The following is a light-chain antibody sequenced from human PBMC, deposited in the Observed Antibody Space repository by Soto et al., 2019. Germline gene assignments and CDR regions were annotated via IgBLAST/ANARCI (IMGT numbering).Light chain of an antibody. Sequence: EIVLTHSPATLSLSPWEGATLSFRASQSIRSYLAWYQQKPGQAPRLLIYDASNRATGVPTTFSGSGSGTDFTLTISNLEPEDFAVYYCQQRSNWPITFGQGTRLEIK. CDR3: QQRSNWPIT. CDR1: QSIRSY. J-gene: IGKJ5*01. CDR2: DAS. V-gene: IGKV3-11*01.